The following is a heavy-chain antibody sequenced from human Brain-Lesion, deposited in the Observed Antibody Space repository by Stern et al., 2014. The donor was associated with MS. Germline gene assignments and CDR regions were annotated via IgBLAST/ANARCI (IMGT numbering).Heavy chain of an antibody. CDR3: ARKTDTAVGGDY. Sequence: VQLVQSGGGLIQPGGSLRLSCAASGFSVSTNFMSWVRQAPGKGLEWVSLMYSRGGTNYADSVKGRFTISRDSSKNTLYLQMSDLRAEDTAVYYCARKTDTAVGGDYWGPGTLVTVYS. D-gene: IGHD5-18*01. CDR1: GFSVSTNF. J-gene: IGHJ4*02. V-gene: IGHV3-53*01. CDR2: MYSRGGT.